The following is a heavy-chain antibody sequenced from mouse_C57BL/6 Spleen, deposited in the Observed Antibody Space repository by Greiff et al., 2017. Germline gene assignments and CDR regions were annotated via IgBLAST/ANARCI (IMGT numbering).Heavy chain of an antibody. J-gene: IGHJ1*03. Sequence: EVMLVESEGGLVQPGSSMKLSCTASGFTFSDYYMAWVRQVPEKGLEWVANINYDGSSTYYLDSLKNRFIISRDNAKNILYLQMSSLKSEDTATYYCARDGDITTVDGFDVWGTGTTVTVSS. V-gene: IGHV5-16*01. CDR2: INYDGSST. CDR1: GFTFSDYY. D-gene: IGHD1-1*01. CDR3: ARDGDITTVDGFDV.